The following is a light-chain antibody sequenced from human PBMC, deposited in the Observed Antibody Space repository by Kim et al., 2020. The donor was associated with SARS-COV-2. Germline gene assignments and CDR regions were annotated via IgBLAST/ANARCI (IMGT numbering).Light chain of an antibody. V-gene: IGLV3-21*04. Sequence: SYELTQPPSVSVAPGKTARITCVGINIGSKSVHWHQQKPGQAPVLVIYYDSDRPSGIPERFSGSNSGNTATLTISRVEAWDEADYYCQVWDSSSDHPVFG. J-gene: IGLJ2*01. CDR1: NIGSKS. CDR3: QVWDSSSDHPV. CDR2: YDS.